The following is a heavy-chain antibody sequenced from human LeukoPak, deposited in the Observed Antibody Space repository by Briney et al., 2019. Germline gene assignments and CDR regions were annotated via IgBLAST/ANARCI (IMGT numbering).Heavy chain of an antibody. Sequence: ASVKVSCKASGYTFSGYYFHWVRQAPGQGLEWMGGIIPIFGTANYAQKFQGRVTITADESTSTAYMELSSLRSEDTAVYYCASSYDSSGDDAFDIWGQGTMVTVSS. V-gene: IGHV1-69*13. J-gene: IGHJ3*02. CDR3: ASSYDSSGDDAFDI. D-gene: IGHD3-22*01. CDR1: GYTFSGYY. CDR2: IIPIFGTA.